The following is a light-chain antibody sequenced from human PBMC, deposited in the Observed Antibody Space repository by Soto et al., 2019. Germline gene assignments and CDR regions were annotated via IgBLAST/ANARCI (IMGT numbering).Light chain of an antibody. J-gene: IGLJ2*01. CDR2: YDS. V-gene: IGLV3-21*04. CDR1: NIGSKS. CDR3: QVWDSSSDPLV. Sequence: SYELTQPPSVSVAPGKTARITCGGNNIGSKSVHWYQQKPGQAPVLVIYYDSDRPSGIPERFSGSNSGNTATLTICRVEAGDEADYYCQVWDSSSDPLVFGGGTKVTVL.